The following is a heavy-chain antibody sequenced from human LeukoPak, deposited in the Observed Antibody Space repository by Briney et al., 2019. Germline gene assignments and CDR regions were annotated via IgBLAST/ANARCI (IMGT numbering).Heavy chain of an antibody. V-gene: IGHV3-21*01. D-gene: IGHD3-9*01. Sequence: GGSLRLSCAASGFTFSSYSMNWVRQAPGKGLEWVSSISSSSSYIYYADSVKGRFTISRDNAKNSLYLQMSSLRAEDTAVYYCARDGHYDILTGYSPKDFQHWGQGTLVTVSS. CDR3: ARDGHYDILTGYSPKDFQH. CDR2: ISSSSSYI. J-gene: IGHJ1*01. CDR1: GFTFSSYS.